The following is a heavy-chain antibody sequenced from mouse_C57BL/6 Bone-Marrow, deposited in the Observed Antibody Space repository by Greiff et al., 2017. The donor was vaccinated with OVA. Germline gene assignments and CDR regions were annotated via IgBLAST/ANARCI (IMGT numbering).Heavy chain of an antibody. J-gene: IGHJ3*01. V-gene: IGHV1-55*01. CDR1: GYTFTSYW. D-gene: IGHD2-9*01. CDR3: ARGGSYYGYDEFAY. Sequence: QVQLQQPGAELVKPGASVKMSCKASGYTFTSYWITWVKQRPGQGLEWIGDIYPGSGSTNYNEKFKSKATLTVDTSSSTAYMQLSSLTSEDSAVYYCARGGSYYGYDEFAYWGQGTLVTVSA. CDR2: IYPGSGST.